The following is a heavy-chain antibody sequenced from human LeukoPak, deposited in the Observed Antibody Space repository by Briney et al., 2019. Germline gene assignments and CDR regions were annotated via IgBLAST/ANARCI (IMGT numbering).Heavy chain of an antibody. CDR2: IWYDGSNK. CDR1: GFTFSSYG. D-gene: IGHD4-11*01. CDR3: AKDTFRDGDYLFDY. J-gene: IGHJ4*02. V-gene: IGHV3-33*06. Sequence: PGRSLRLSCAASGFTFSSYGMHWVRQAPGKGLEWVAVIWYDGSNKYYADSVKGRFTISRDNSKNTLYLQMNSLRAEDTAVYYCAKDTFRDGDYLFDYWGQGALVTVSS.